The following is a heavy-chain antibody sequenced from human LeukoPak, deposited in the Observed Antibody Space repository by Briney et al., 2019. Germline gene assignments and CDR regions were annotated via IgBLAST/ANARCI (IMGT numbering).Heavy chain of an antibody. CDR3: AKVAGDSVNLAGDY. CDR2: INASGGST. D-gene: IGHD6-13*01. V-gene: IGHV3-23*01. CDR1: GFTFSTYA. Sequence: AGTLSLTCAASGFTFSTYARSWVRQAPGKGLEWVSGINASGGSTYYAFPVKGRFTVSRDNSKNTLYLQMNSLRAKAADVYYCAKVAGDSVNLAGDYWGQGTLVTVSS. J-gene: IGHJ4*02.